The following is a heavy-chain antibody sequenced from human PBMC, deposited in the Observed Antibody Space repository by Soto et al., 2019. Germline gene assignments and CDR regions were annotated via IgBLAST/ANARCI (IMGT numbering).Heavy chain of an antibody. CDR2: VYYTGGT. V-gene: IGHV4-39*01. CDR3: AREGPPIRAHNPPEYFQQ. CDR1: GGSLSSRSNY. J-gene: IGHJ1*01. D-gene: IGHD1-26*01. Sequence: QLQLQESGPGLVKPSETLSLTCTVSGGSLSSRSNYWGWVRRPPGKGLEWIGTVYYTGGTYYNPYLRSRAXXXXXXXXXXXXXXXXXXXXXXXXXXXXAREGPPIRAHNPPEYFQQWGQGTLFTVSS.